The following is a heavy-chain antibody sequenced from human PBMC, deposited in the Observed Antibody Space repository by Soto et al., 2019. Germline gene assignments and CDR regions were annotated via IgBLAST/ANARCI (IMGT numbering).Heavy chain of an antibody. CDR3: ARGRIVVVPAAIRGKKRDWFDX. V-gene: IGHV4-34*01. CDR2: INHSGST. J-gene: IGHJ5*02. D-gene: IGHD2-2*01. Sequence: SETLCLTCAVYGGSFSGDYWSWIRQPPGKGLEWIGEINHSGSTNYNPSLKSRVTISVDTSKNQFSLKLSSVTAADTAVYYCARGRIVVVPAAIRGKKRDWFDXWGQGTLVTVSS. CDR1: GGSFSGDY.